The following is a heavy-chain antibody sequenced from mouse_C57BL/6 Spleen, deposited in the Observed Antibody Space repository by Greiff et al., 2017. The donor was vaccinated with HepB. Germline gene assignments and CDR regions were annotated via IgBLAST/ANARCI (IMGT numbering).Heavy chain of an antibody. V-gene: IGHV1-18*01. J-gene: IGHJ4*01. CDR1: GYTFTDYN. CDR3: ARYSRRDYAMDY. CDR2: INPNNGGT. D-gene: IGHD2-5*01. Sequence: EVQLQQSGPELVKPGASVKIPCKASGYTFTDYNMDWVKQSHGKSLEWIGDINPNNGGTSSNQKFKGKATLTVDKSSSTAYMELRGLTSEDTAVYYCARYSRRDYAMDYWGQGTSVTVSS.